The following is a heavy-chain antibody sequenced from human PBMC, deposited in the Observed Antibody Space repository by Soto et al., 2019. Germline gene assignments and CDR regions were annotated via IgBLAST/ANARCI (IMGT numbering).Heavy chain of an antibody. CDR1: GGSISDYY. CDR3: AREEREKMHIGYGINY. D-gene: IGHD5-12*01. CDR2: IYNGGST. V-gene: IGHV4-4*07. J-gene: IGHJ4*02. Sequence: SETLSLTCTVSGGSISDYYWSWIRQPAGKGLEWIGRIYNGGSTEYNPSLKSRVSISIDTSKSQISLKVTTMTAADTAVYYCAREEREKMHIGYGINYWGQETWFTVPS.